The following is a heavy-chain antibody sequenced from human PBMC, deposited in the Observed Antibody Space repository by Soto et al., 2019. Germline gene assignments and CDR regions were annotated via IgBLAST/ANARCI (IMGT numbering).Heavy chain of an antibody. CDR2: IIPIFGTA. V-gene: IGHV1-69*12. J-gene: IGHJ4*02. CDR1: GGTFSSYA. CDR3: VRGLDGGNTGTDYFDY. D-gene: IGHD2-15*01. Sequence: QVQLVQSGAEVKKPGSSVKVSCKASGGTFSSYAISWVRQAPGQGLEWMGGIIPIFGTANYAQKFQGRVTITADESTSTAYMELSSLRSEDTAVYYCVRGLDGGNTGTDYFDYWGQGTLVTVSS.